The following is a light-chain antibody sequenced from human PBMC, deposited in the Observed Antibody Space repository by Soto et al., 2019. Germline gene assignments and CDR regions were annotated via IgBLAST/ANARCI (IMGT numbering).Light chain of an antibody. CDR1: NSDVGNYNL. CDR3: CSYAYAGSSSYVV. CDR2: EGS. J-gene: IGLJ2*01. V-gene: IGLV2-23*01. Sequence: QSALTQPASVSGSPGQSITISCTGSNSDVGNYNLVSWYQQHPGKAPKVMIYEGSKRPSGVSTRFSGSKSGNTASLTISGLQAEDEADYYCCSYAYAGSSSYVVFGGGTKLPVL.